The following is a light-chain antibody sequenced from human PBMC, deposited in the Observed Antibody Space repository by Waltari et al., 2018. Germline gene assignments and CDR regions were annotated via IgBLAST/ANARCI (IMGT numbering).Light chain of an antibody. CDR1: HSLVHTDGNAY. Sequence: VLVALSPLPLPVTFGHQASFSCSATHSLVHTDGNAYLNWFQQRPGQAPRRLFNRVSNRDSGVPDRFSGSGSGTEFTLKISRVEAEDVGVYYCMQGTHWPWTFGQGTKVESK. CDR2: RVS. CDR3: MQGTHWPWT. V-gene: IGKV2-30*02. J-gene: IGKJ1*01.